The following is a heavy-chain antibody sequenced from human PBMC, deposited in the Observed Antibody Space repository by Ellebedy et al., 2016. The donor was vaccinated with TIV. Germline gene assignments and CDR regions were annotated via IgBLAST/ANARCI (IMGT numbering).Heavy chain of an antibody. CDR2: ISGSGGST. D-gene: IGHD4-23*01. CDR3: AKDLDDYGGNMTGDFEN. Sequence: GESLKISCAASGFTXVGYAMSWVPQAPGNXLEWVSTISGSGGSTYYPGSVKGRFTISRDNSKNTLYLQVSSLRAEDTAIYYCAKDLDDYGGNMTGDFENWGQGTLVTVSS. V-gene: IGHV3-23*01. J-gene: IGHJ4*02. CDR1: GFTXVGYA.